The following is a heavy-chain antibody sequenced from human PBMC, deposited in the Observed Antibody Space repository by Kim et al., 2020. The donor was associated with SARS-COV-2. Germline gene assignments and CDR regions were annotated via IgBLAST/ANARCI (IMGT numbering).Heavy chain of an antibody. CDR1: GFTFSSYG. D-gene: IGHD5-18*01. Sequence: GRSLRLSCAASGFTFSSYGMHWVRQAPGKGLEWVAVISYDGSNKYYADSVKGRFTISRDNSKNTLYLQMNSLRAEDTAVYYCARSALGGYSYGPLRYWGQGTLVTVSS. CDR3: ARSALGGYSYGPLRY. V-gene: IGHV3-33*05. CDR2: ISYDGSNK. J-gene: IGHJ4*02.